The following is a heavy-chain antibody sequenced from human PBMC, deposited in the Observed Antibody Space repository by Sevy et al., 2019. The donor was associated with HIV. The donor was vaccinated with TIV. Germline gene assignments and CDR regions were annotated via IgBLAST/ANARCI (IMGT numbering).Heavy chain of an antibody. J-gene: IGHJ6*02. CDR2: TRHDETAK. D-gene: IGHD3-10*01. CDR3: ARDGVYYGMDV. CDR1: GFNFAIYG. Sequence: LSLTCAVSGFNFAIYGFHWVRQAPGKGLEWVANTRHDETAKYYVDSVKGRFTVSRDNSKNTVFLQMNSLTPDDTGTYYSARDGVYYGMDVWGLGTTVTVSS. V-gene: IGHV3-30*02.